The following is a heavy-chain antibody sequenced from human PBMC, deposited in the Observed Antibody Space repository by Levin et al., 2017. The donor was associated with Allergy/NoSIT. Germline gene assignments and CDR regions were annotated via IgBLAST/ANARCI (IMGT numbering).Heavy chain of an antibody. CDR3: ARRGEYCSAGSCYSGGAFDY. D-gene: IGHD2-15*01. J-gene: IGHJ4*02. V-gene: IGHV5-51*01. Sequence: GESLKISCKASGYSFTNYWIGWVRQMPGKGLEWMGIIYPGDSDTRYSPSFQGQVTISADKSTSTAYLQWSSLKASDTAMYCCARRGEYCSAGSCYSGGAFDYWGQGTLVTVSS. CDR1: GYSFTNYW. CDR2: IYPGDSDT.